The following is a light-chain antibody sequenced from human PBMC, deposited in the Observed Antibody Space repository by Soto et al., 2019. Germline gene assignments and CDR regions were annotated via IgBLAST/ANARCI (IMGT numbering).Light chain of an antibody. Sequence: EIVLTQSPATLSLSPGERATLSCRASQSVSSYLAWYQQKPGQAPRLLIYDASNRTTGIPARCSGSGSGTDFTLTISSLAPEDFAVYYCQQRSNWPPRITFGQGTRLEIK. J-gene: IGKJ5*01. CDR1: QSVSSY. CDR3: QQRSNWPPRIT. V-gene: IGKV3-11*01. CDR2: DAS.